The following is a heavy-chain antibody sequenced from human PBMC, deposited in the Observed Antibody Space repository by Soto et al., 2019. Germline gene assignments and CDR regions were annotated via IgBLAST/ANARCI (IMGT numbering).Heavy chain of an antibody. V-gene: IGHV1-18*01. CDR2: ISAYNGNT. CDR3: ARTNVLLWFGELSR. Sequence: ASVKVSCKASGYTFTSYGISWVRQAPGQGLEWMGWISAYNGNTNYAQKLQGRVTMTTDTSTSTAYMELRSLRSDDTAVYYCARTNVLLWFGELSRWGQRTLVTVSS. D-gene: IGHD3-10*01. CDR1: GYTFTSYG. J-gene: IGHJ4*02.